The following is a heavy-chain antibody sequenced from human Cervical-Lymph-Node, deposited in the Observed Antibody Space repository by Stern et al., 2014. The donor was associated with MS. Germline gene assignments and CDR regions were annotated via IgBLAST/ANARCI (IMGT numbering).Heavy chain of an antibody. J-gene: IGHJ4*02. CDR3: AKHACTGAACPFDL. CDR2: VYYSGAT. CDR1: GDSISSYTHY. V-gene: IGHV4-39*01. D-gene: IGHD2-8*02. Sequence: QVQLVESGPGLVKPSETLSLTCAVSGDSISSYTHYWAWIRQPPGKGLEWIGSVYYSGATYYNPSLKSRVTISVDTAKNPFSLGLNSVTAADTAVYYCAKHACTGAACPFDLWGQGTLVTVSS.